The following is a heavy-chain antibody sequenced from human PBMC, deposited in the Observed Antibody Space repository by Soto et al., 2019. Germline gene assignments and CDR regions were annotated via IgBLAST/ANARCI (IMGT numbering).Heavy chain of an antibody. Sequence: QTQLVQSGPEVKKPGTSVKVSCKASGFTFSSSAIQWVRQARGQRLEWIGWIVVGSGNTKYAQKFQERLTMTRDMSTSTAYMELSSLRSEDTAVYYCAADMAPSDMYNWFGPWGQGSLVTVSS. CDR3: AADMAPSDMYNWFGP. D-gene: IGHD3-10*01. J-gene: IGHJ5*02. V-gene: IGHV1-58*02. CDR1: GFTFSSSA. CDR2: IVVGSGNT.